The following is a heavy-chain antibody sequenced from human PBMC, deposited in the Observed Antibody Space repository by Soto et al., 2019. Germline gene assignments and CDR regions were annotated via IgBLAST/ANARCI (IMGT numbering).Heavy chain of an antibody. CDR1: GFTFSSYG. Sequence: QVQLVESGGGVVQPGRSLRLSCAASGFTFSSYGMHWVRQAPGKGLEWVAVIWYDGSNKYYADSVKGRFTISRDNSKNTLYLQMNSLRAEDTAVYYCARDNSGHPKPLNFDYWGQGTLVTVSS. CDR2: IWYDGSNK. J-gene: IGHJ4*02. V-gene: IGHV3-33*01. CDR3: ARDNSGHPKPLNFDY. D-gene: IGHD3-10*01.